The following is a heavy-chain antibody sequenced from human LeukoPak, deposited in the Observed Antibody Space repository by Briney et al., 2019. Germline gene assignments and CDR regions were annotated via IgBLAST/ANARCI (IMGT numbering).Heavy chain of an antibody. CDR3: ARGLLGYCSSTSCYGGYYMDV. J-gene: IGHJ6*03. V-gene: IGHV4-61*02. CDR1: GGSISSGSYY. Sequence: SQTLSLTCTVSGGSISSGSYYWSWIRQPAGKGLEWIGRIYTSGSTNYNPSLKSRVTISVDTSKNQFSLKLSSVTAADTAVYYCARGLLGYCSSTSCYGGYYMDVWGKGTTVTVSS. D-gene: IGHD2-2*01. CDR2: IYTSGST.